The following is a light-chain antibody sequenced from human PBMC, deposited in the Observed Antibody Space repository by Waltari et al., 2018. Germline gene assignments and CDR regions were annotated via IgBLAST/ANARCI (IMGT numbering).Light chain of an antibody. CDR3: HQCYDLPT. J-gene: IGKJ1*01. CDR1: QSLLSSADNRNY. V-gene: IGKV4-1*01. Sequence: DIVMTQSPDSLAVSPGERATINCKSRQSLLSSADNRNYLAWYQQKPGQPPKLLSSWASIRESGVPDRFSGSGSGTDFTLTISSLQAEDVAVYYCHQCYDLPTFGQGTKVEIK. CDR2: WAS.